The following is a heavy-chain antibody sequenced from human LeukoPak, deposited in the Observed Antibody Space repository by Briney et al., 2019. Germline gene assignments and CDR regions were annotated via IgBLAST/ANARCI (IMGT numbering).Heavy chain of an antibody. D-gene: IGHD4-23*01. Sequence: SETLSLTCTVSGGSISSYYWSWIRQPPGKGLEWIGYIYYSGSTNCNPSVKSRVAMSVDTSKKQFSLKLSSLTAADPAVYYCARGGTAVIAPYAFNIWGQGTMVTVSS. J-gene: IGHJ3*02. V-gene: IGHV4-59*01. CDR2: IYYSGST. CDR1: GGSISSYY. CDR3: ARGGTAVIAPYAFNI.